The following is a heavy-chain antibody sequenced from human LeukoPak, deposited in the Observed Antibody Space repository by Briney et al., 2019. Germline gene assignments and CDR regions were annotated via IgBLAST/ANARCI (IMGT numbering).Heavy chain of an antibody. J-gene: IGHJ4*02. CDR2: IDSNSNFI. Sequence: GGSLRLSCAASGFTFGLYSMTWVRQAPGKGLEWVSLIDSNSNFINYADSVKGRFTISRDNAKKSLYLQMNSLRAEDTAVYYCASDPNLHFDWLLPNDYWGQGTLVTVSS. D-gene: IGHD3-9*01. CDR3: ASDPNLHFDWLLPNDY. CDR1: GFTFGLYS. V-gene: IGHV3-21*01.